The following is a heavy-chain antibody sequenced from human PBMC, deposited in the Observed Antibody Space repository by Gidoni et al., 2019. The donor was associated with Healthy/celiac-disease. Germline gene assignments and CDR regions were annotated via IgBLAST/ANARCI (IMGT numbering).Heavy chain of an antibody. CDR2: INHSGST. V-gene: IGHV4-34*01. CDR3: ARALRRLYGSGSYYNRDTFYYYYGMDV. Sequence: QVQLQQWGAGLLKPSETLSLTCAVYGGSLSGYYWSWIRQTPGKGLEGIGEINHSGSTHYNPSLKSRVTISVDTSKNQFSLKLSSVTAADTAVYYCARALRRLYGSGSYYNRDTFYYYYGMDVWGQGTTVTVSS. CDR1: GGSLSGYY. J-gene: IGHJ6*02. D-gene: IGHD3-10*01.